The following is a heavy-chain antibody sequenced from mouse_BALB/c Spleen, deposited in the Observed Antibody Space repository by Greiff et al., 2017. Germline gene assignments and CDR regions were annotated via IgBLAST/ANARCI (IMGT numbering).Heavy chain of an antibody. J-gene: IGHJ4*01. Sequence: QVQLKESGPGLVAPSQSLSITCTVSGFSLTSYGVHWVRQPPGKGLEWLGVIWAGGSTNYNSALMSRLSISKDNSKSQVFLKMNSLQTDDTAMYYGARDWGRYYYAMDYWGQGTSVTVSS. CDR1: GFSLTSYG. CDR2: IWAGGST. CDR3: ARDWGRYYYAMDY. V-gene: IGHV2-9*02.